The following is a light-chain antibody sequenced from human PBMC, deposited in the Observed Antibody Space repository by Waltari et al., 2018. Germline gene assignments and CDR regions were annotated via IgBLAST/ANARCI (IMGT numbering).Light chain of an antibody. CDR3: QQYGTSVT. CDR2: GAS. Sequence: EIVLTQSPGTLSLSPGDRATLSCRASQSIANKYVTWYRQRPGQPPSPLIFGASTRASGVPDRFNGSGFGTEFTLTISRLEPEDFAVYYCQQYGTSVTFGGGTKLEIK. J-gene: IGKJ4*01. CDR1: QSIANKY. V-gene: IGKV3-20*01.